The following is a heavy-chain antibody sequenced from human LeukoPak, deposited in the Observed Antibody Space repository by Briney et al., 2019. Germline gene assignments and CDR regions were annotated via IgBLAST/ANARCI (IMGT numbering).Heavy chain of an antibody. CDR3: ARDFGGNSDF. V-gene: IGHV3-74*01. Sequence: GGSLRLSCAASGFTVSSYWMHWVRQVPGKGLVWVSRMNVEGSVTSYADFVTGRFTISRDIAKNTIYLQMNTLTAEDTAVYYCARDFGGNSDFWGQGTLVTVSS. J-gene: IGHJ4*02. CDR1: GFTVSSYW. D-gene: IGHD4-23*01. CDR2: MNVEGSVT.